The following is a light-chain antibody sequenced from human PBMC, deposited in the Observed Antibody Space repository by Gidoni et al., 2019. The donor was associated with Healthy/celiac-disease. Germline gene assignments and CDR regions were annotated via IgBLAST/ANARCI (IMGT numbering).Light chain of an antibody. Sequence: DIQMTQSPSSLSASVGDRVTITCQASQDISNYLNWYQQKPGKAPKLLICDASNLQTGVPSRFSGSGSGTGFSITISSLQPEDIATYYCQQYNSLPLTFXGXTKVDVK. CDR2: DAS. V-gene: IGKV1-33*01. J-gene: IGKJ4*01. CDR1: QDISNY. CDR3: QQYNSLPLT.